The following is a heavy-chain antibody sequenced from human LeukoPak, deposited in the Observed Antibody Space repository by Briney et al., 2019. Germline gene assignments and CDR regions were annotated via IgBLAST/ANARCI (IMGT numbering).Heavy chain of an antibody. Sequence: PSETLSLTCTVSGGSISSYYWSWIRQPPGKGLEWIGYIYYSGSTNYNPSLKSRVTISVDTSKNQFSLKLSSVTAADTAVYYCARDRGSNSIDYWGQGTLVTVSS. CDR1: GGSISSYY. V-gene: IGHV4-59*12. J-gene: IGHJ4*02. D-gene: IGHD4-4*01. CDR3: ARDRGSNSIDY. CDR2: IYYSGST.